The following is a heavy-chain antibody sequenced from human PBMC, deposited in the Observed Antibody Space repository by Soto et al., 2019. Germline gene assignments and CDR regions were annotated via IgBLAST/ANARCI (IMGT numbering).Heavy chain of an antibody. CDR3: ARLKVGCSSTSCPYYYYYYGMDV. J-gene: IGHJ6*02. Sequence: PGESLQISCKGSGYSFASYWISWVRQMPGKGLEWLGRIDPSDSYTNYSPSFQGHVTISADKSISTAYLQWSSLKASDTAMYYCARLKVGCSSTSCPYYYYYYGMDVWGQGTTVTVSS. D-gene: IGHD2-2*01. CDR2: IDPSDSYT. CDR1: GYSFASYW. V-gene: IGHV5-10-1*01.